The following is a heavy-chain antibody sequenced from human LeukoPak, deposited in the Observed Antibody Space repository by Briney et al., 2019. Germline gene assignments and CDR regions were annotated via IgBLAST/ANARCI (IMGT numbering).Heavy chain of an antibody. CDR3: ARAGCSGGSCYFFDYYYYYGMDV. D-gene: IGHD2-15*01. J-gene: IGHJ6*02. V-gene: IGHV3-30-3*01. CDR2: ISYDGSNK. CDR1: GFTFSSYA. Sequence: PGGSLRLSCAASGFTFSSYAMHWARQAPGKGLEWVAVISYDGSNKYYADSVKGRFTISRDNSKNTLYLQMNSLRAEDTAVYYCARAGCSGGSCYFFDYYYYYGMDVWGQGTTVTVSS.